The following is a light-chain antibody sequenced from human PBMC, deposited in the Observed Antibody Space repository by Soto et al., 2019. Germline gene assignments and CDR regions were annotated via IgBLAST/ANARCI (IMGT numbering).Light chain of an antibody. CDR2: DVS. J-gene: IGLJ1*01. Sequence: QSALTQPASVSGSPGQSIAISCTGTSSDVGGYDYVSWYQQHPGKAPKLMIYDVSNRPSGVSNRFSGSKSDNTASLTISGLQAEDEADYYFSSYTSISTYVFGTGTKVTVL. CDR1: SSDVGGYDY. V-gene: IGLV2-14*03. CDR3: SSYTSISTYV.